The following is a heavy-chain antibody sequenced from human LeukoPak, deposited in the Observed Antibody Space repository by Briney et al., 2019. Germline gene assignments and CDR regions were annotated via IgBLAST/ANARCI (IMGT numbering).Heavy chain of an antibody. J-gene: IGHJ4*02. D-gene: IGHD6-19*01. V-gene: IGHV3-30*18. Sequence: GRSLRLSCAASRFTFSSYGMHWVRQAPGKGLEWMTVISYDGSDKYCADSVKGRFTISRDNSKNTLYLQMNSLRAEDTAVYYCAKGLFIAVADPPLDYWGQGTLVTVSS. CDR1: RFTFSSYG. CDR3: AKGLFIAVADPPLDY. CDR2: ISYDGSDK.